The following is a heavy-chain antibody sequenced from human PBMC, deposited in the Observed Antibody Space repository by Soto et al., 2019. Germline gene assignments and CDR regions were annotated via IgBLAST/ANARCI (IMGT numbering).Heavy chain of an antibody. CDR2: IYYKGST. D-gene: IGHD2-2*01. CDR1: GGSICSYD. Sequence: SETLSLTCTVSGGSICSYDWSWIRQPPGKGQEWIGYIYYKGSTNYNPSLKSRVTISVDTSKNQFSLKLSSVTAADTAVYYCARHGGRADCSSTSCHEFNILTGYYFGEFDYWGQGTLVTVSS. J-gene: IGHJ4*02. CDR3: ARHGGRADCSSTSCHEFNILTGYYFGEFDY. V-gene: IGHV4-59*08.